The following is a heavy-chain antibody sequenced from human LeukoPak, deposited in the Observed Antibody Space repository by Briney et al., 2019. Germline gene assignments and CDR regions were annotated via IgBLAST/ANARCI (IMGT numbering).Heavy chain of an antibody. V-gene: IGHV1-18*01. CDR3: AREGYGSSGWYAFDI. CDR2: ISAYNGNT. D-gene: IGHD6-19*01. J-gene: IGHJ3*02. Sequence: ASVKVSCKASGYTFTSYSIIWVRQAPGQGLEWMGWISAYNGNTNYAQKLQGRVTMTTDTSTSTAYMELRSLRSDDTAVYYCAREGYGSSGWYAFDIWGQGTMVTVSS. CDR1: GYTFTSYS.